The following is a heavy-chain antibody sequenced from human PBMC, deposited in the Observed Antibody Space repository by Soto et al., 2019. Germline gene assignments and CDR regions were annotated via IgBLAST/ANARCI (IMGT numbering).Heavy chain of an antibody. Sequence: ASVKVSCKASGYTFTSYGISWVRQAPGQGLEWMGWISAYNGNTNYAQKLQGRVTMTTDTSTSTAYMELRSLRSDDTAVYYCASIAVAATSFDYWGQGTLVTVSS. CDR2: ISAYNGNT. D-gene: IGHD6-19*01. CDR1: GYTFTSYG. V-gene: IGHV1-18*01. J-gene: IGHJ4*02. CDR3: ASIAVAATSFDY.